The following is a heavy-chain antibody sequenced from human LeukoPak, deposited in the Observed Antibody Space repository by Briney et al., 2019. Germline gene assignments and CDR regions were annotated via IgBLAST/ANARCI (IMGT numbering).Heavy chain of an antibody. CDR1: GFIFSSHW. CDR2: IYSGGST. J-gene: IGHJ4*02. D-gene: IGHD5-24*01. V-gene: IGHV3-53*01. Sequence: GGSLRLSSAASGFIFSSHWMSWVRQAPGKGLEWVSVIYSGGSTYYADSVKGRFTISRDNSKNTLYLQMNSLRAEDTAVYYCARVIFGYNLYYFDYWGQGTLVTVSS. CDR3: ARVIFGYNLYYFDY.